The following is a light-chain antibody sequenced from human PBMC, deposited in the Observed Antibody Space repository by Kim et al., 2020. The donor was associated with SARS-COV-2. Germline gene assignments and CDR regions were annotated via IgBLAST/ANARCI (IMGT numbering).Light chain of an antibody. J-gene: IGLJ3*02. CDR2: GKN. CDR3: KSRDSSGDLRV. V-gene: IGLV3-19*01. Sequence: LGQTVRITCQGDSLRSYYASWYQQKPGQAPVLVIYGKNNRPSGIPDRFSGSSSGTTASLSITGAQAEDEADYYCKSRDSSGDLRVFGGGTQLTVL. CDR1: SLRSYY.